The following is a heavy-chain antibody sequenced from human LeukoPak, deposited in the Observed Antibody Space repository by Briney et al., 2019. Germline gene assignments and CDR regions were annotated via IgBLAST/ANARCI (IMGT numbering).Heavy chain of an antibody. CDR1: GFTFSSYG. CDR2: IWYDGSNK. V-gene: IGHV3-33*01. Sequence: GGSLRLSCAASGFTFSSYGMHWVRQAPAKGLEWVGVIWYDGSNKYYADSVKGRFTISRDNSKNTLYLQMNSLRAEDTAVYYCARSRLPTVTTTSFDYWGQGTLVTVSS. D-gene: IGHD4-17*01. J-gene: IGHJ4*02. CDR3: ARSRLPTVTTTSFDY.